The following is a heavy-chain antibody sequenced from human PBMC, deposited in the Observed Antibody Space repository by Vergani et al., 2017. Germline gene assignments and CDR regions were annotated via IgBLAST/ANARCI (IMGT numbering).Heavy chain of an antibody. D-gene: IGHD6-6*01. Sequence: QVQLQQWGAGLLKPSETLSLTCAVYGGSFSGYYWSWIRQPPGKGLEWIGEINHSGSTNYNPSLKSRVTISVDTSKNQFSLKLSSVTAADTAVYYCARGGVRPQSSSSRRHFDYWGQGTLVIVSS. CDR3: ARGGVRPQSSSSRRHFDY. CDR2: INHSGST. J-gene: IGHJ4*02. CDR1: GGSFSGYY. V-gene: IGHV4-34*01.